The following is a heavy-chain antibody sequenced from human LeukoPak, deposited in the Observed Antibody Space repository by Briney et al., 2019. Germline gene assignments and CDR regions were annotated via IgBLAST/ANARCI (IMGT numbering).Heavy chain of an antibody. Sequence: GASVKVSCKASGYTFTCYYMHWVRQAPGQGLEWMGRINPNSGGTNYAQKFQGRVTMTRDTSISTAYMELSRLRSDDTAVYYCARVSGRVHDDFDYWGQGTLVTVSS. CDR2: INPNSGGT. V-gene: IGHV1-2*06. CDR1: GYTFTCYY. J-gene: IGHJ4*02. D-gene: IGHD5-12*01. CDR3: ARVSGRVHDDFDY.